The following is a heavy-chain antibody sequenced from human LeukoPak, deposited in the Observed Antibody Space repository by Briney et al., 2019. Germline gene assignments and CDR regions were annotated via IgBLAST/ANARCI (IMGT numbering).Heavy chain of an antibody. CDR3: TAEWELLDGFDY. Sequence: GVSLSLTGTASGFTCGDISMGWVRQAPGKGLEWVVFIRSKAYGGTTEYAASVKGRFTISRDDSKSIAYLQMNSLKTEDTAVYYCTAEWELLDGFDYWGQGTLVTVSS. V-gene: IGHV3-49*04. CDR1: GFTCGDIS. J-gene: IGHJ4*02. CDR2: IRSKAYGGTT. D-gene: IGHD1-26*01.